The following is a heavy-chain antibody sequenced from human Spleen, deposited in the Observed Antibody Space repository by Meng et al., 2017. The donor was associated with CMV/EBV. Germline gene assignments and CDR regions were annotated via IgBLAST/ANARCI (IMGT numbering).Heavy chain of an antibody. J-gene: IGHJ4*02. Sequence: GESLKISCAASGFTFSSYEMNWVRQAPGKGLEWVSRITSSGSATDYADSVKGRFTISRDSAKHSLYLQMNSLRVEDTALYYCARDGEYCGGDCYSDYWGQGTLVTVSS. CDR2: ITSSGSAT. D-gene: IGHD2-21*01. CDR1: GFTFSSYE. V-gene: IGHV3-48*03. CDR3: ARDGEYCGGDCYSDY.